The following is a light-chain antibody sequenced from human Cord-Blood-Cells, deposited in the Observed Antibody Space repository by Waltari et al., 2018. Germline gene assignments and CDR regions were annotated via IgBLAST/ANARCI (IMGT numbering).Light chain of an antibody. CDR1: QSISSY. CDR2: AAS. Sequence: DIQMTQSPSSLSASVRDRVTITCLASQSISSYLNWYQQKPGKAPKLLIYAASSLQSGVPSRFSGSGSGTDFTLTISSLQPEDFATYYCQQSYSTPQTFGQGTKVEIK. V-gene: IGKV1-39*01. J-gene: IGKJ1*01. CDR3: QQSYSTPQT.